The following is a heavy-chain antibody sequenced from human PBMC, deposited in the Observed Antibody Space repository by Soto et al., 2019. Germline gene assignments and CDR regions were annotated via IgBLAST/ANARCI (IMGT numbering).Heavy chain of an antibody. V-gene: IGHV3-9*01. J-gene: IGHJ6*03. CDR1: GFTFDDYA. CDR3: AKDRATNYYYYYMDV. D-gene: IGHD5-12*01. CDR2: ISWNSGSI. Sequence: EVQLVESGGGLVQPGRSLRLSCAASGFTFDDYAMHWVRQAPGKGLEWVSGISWNSGSIGYADSVKGRFTISRDNAKNSLYLQMNSLRAEDTALYYCAKDRATNYYYYYMDVWGKGTTVTVSS.